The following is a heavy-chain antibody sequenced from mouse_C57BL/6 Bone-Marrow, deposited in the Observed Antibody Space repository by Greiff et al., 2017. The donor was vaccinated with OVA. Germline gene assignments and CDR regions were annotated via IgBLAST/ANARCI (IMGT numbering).Heavy chain of an antibody. CDR3: ARLVRAWFAY. Sequence: DVHLVESGGDLVKPGGSLKLSCAASGFTFSSYGMSWVRQTPDKRLEWVATISSGGSYTYYPDSVKGRFTISRDNAKNTLYLQMISLKSEDTAMYYCARLVRAWFAYWGQGTLVTVSA. J-gene: IGHJ3*01. CDR2: ISSGGSYT. V-gene: IGHV5-6*01. CDR1: GFTFSSYG.